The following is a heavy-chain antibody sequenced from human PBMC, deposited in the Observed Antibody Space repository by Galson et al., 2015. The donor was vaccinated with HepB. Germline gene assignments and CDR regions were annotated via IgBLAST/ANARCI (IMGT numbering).Heavy chain of an antibody. J-gene: IGHJ6*03. D-gene: IGHD1-14*01. Sequence: TLSLTCTVSGGSISSYYWSWIRQPPGKGLEWIGYIYYSGSTNYNPSLKSRVTISVDTSKNQFSLKLSSVTAADTAVYYCARAGGPWYYYYMDVWGKGTTVTVSS. CDR1: GGSISSYY. CDR2: IYYSGST. CDR3: ARAGGPWYYYYMDV. V-gene: IGHV4-59*01.